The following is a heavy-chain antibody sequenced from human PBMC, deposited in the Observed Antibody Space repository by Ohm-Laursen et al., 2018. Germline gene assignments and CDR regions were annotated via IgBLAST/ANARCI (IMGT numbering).Heavy chain of an antibody. Sequence: SETLSLTCAVSDYSISSGYYWGWVRQPPGTGLEWIGVIYHTGTTYYNPSLKSRVTMSVDTSKNQFSLKLSSVTAADTALYCCARGLWWFDPWGQGTLVTVSS. CDR2: IYHTGTT. J-gene: IGHJ5*02. V-gene: IGHV4-38-2*01. CDR3: ARGLWWFDP. CDR1: DYSISSGYY.